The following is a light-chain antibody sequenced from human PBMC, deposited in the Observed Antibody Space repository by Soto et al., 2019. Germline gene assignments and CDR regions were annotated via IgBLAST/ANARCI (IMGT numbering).Light chain of an antibody. CDR3: QQLKSYPIT. V-gene: IGKV1-39*01. J-gene: IGKJ5*01. CDR2: AAS. CDR1: QSISSY. Sequence: DIQMTQSPSSLSASVGDRVTITCRASQSISSYLNWYQQKPGKAPKLLIYAASTLQSGVPSRFSGSGSGTEFTLTISSLQPEDFATYYCQQLKSYPITFGQGTRLEI.